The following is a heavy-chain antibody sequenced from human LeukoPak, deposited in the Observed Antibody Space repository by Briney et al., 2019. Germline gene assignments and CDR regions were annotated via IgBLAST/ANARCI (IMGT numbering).Heavy chain of an antibody. V-gene: IGHV3-23*01. CDR1: GFTFSSYA. J-gene: IGHJ4*02. CDR2: ISGSGGST. CDR3: AKSVAAMGKFDY. Sequence: PGGSLRLSCAASGFTFSSYAMSWVRQAPGKGLEWVSAISGSGGSTYYADSVKGRFTISRDNSKNTLYPQMNSLRAEDTAVYYCAKSVAAMGKFDYWGQGTLVTVSS. D-gene: IGHD5-18*01.